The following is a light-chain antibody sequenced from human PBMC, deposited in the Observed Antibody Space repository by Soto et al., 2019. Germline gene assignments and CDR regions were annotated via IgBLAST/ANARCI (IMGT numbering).Light chain of an antibody. CDR3: QQYDKWPRT. CDR2: GAS. V-gene: IGKV3-15*01. CDR1: QSVSRK. Sequence: EIVMTQSPATRSVSPGERATLSCRASQSVSRKLAWYQQTRGQAPRLLIYGASTRATGVPARFSGSGSGTEFTLTISNLKSEDVAVSHCQQYDKWPRTFGQGTKVDIK. J-gene: IGKJ1*01.